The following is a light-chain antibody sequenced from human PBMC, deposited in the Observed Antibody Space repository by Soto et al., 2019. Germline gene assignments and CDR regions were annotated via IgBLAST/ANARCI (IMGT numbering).Light chain of an antibody. CDR1: SSDVGTYDF. CDR3: ATWDDSLNGLV. Sequence: QSALTQPRSVSGSPGQSVTISCTGTSSDVGTYDFVSWYQQHPGKAPRLMIFDVSERPSGVPDRFSGSKSGNTASLTISGLQAEDEADYHCATWDDSLNGLVFGGGTKLTVL. V-gene: IGLV2-11*01. CDR2: DVS. J-gene: IGLJ3*02.